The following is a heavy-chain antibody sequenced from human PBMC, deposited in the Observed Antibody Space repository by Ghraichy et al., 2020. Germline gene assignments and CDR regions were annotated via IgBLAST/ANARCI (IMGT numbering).Heavy chain of an antibody. Sequence: ESLNISCAVYGGSFSGYYWSWIRQPPGKGLEWIGEINHSGSTNYNPSLKSRVTISVDTSKNQFSLKLSSVTAADTAVYYCARGPLFETTVTGPRYYYYGMDVWGQGTTVTVSS. CDR3: ARGPLFETTVTGPRYYYYGMDV. J-gene: IGHJ6*02. V-gene: IGHV4-34*01. D-gene: IGHD4-17*01. CDR2: INHSGST. CDR1: GGSFSGYY.